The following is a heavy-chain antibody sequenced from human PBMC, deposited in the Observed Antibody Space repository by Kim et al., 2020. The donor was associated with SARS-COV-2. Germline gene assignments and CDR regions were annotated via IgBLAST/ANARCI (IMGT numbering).Heavy chain of an antibody. J-gene: IGHJ3*01. CDR2: T. D-gene: IGHD1-26*01. Sequence: TRYNPSLKRRVTLSVDTSKNQISLKLTSVTAADTAVYYCARYGLSGKAFDVWGQGTLVPVSS. CDR3: ARYGLSGKAFDV. V-gene: IGHV4-59*10.